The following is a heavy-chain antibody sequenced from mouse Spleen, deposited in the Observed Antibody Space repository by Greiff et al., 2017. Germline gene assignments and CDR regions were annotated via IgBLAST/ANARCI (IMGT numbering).Heavy chain of an antibody. D-gene: IGHD1-1*01. Sequence: EVHLVESGGGLVKPGGSLKLSCAASGFTFSSYAMSWVRQSPEKGLEWVGEISRGGGYTYYTDTVTGRFTISRDNTKNTLNLEISSQRSEDTAMYYCSRFYYYGSSDYAMDYWGQGTSVTVSS. CDR2: ISRGGGYT. CDR1: GFTFSSYA. CDR3: SRFYYYGSSDYAMDY. J-gene: IGHJ4*01. V-gene: IGHV5-9-4*01.